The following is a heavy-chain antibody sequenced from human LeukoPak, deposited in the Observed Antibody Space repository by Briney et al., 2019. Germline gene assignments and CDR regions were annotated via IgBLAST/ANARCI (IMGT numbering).Heavy chain of an antibody. CDR1: GFTFSSYS. CDR2: ISSSSSYI. J-gene: IGHJ5*02. CDR3: ARGPCITGTTIWFDP. Sequence: PGGSLRLSCAASGFTFSSYSMNWVRQAPGKGLEWVSSISSSSSYIYYADSVKGRFTISRDNAKNSLYLQMNSLRAEDTAVYYCARGPCITGTTIWFDPWGQGTLVTVSS. V-gene: IGHV3-21*01. D-gene: IGHD1-7*01.